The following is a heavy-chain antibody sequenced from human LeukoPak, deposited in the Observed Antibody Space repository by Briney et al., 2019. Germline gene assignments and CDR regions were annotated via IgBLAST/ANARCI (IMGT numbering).Heavy chain of an antibody. J-gene: IGHJ3*02. CDR1: GGSFSGYY. CDR2: INHSGIT. D-gene: IGHD2-2*01. CDR3: ARGALGYCCSSSCYDAFDI. Sequence: ASETLSPTCAVYGGSFSGYYWSWIRQPPGKGLEWIGEINHSGITNYNPSLKSRVTMSVDTSKNQFSLKLNSVTAADTAVYYCARGALGYCCSSSCYDAFDIWGQGTRVTVSS. V-gene: IGHV4-34*01.